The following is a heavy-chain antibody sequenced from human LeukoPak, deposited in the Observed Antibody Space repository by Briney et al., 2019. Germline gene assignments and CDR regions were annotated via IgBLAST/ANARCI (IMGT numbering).Heavy chain of an antibody. CDR2: IHNSGNT. CDR3: ARGGGCTSTSCDLDH. Sequence: SETLSLTCTVSGGSIRSNYWNWIRQSPGKGLEWIGYIHNSGNTNQNPSFNSRVTISVDTSKNQLSLKLSSVTAADTAVYYCARGGGCTSTSCDLDHWGQGILVTVSS. J-gene: IGHJ4*02. V-gene: IGHV4-59*01. D-gene: IGHD2-2*01. CDR1: GGSIRSNY.